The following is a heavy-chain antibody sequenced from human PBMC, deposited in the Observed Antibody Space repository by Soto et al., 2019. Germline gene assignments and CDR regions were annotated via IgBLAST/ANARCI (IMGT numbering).Heavy chain of an antibody. D-gene: IGHD3-9*01. CDR2: MNPNSGHT. CDR1: GYTFTSHD. CDR3: ASDMRTT. V-gene: IGHV1-8*01. Sequence: QVQLVQSGAEVKKPGASVKVSCKASGYTFTSHDINWMRQTTGQGLEWMGWMNPNSGHTNSAQKIQGRVTMTRDTSINTVNMELTNLRSEHAAISFCASDMRTTGGAGTLFTVSS. J-gene: IGHJ4*02.